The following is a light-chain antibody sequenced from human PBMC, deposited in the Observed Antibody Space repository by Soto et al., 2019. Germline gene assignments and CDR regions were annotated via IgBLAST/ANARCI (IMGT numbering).Light chain of an antibody. V-gene: IGLV2-14*01. Sequence: QSALTQPASVSGSPGQSITISCTGTSSDVGGYNYVSWYLQHPGKAPKLMIYDVSNRPSGVSNRFSGSKSGNTASLTISGLQAEDEADHYCSSYTSSITHVVFGGGTKLTVL. CDR1: SSDVGGYNY. J-gene: IGLJ2*01. CDR3: SSYTSSITHVV. CDR2: DVS.